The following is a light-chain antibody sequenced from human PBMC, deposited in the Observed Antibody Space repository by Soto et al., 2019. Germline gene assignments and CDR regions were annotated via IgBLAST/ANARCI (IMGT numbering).Light chain of an antibody. V-gene: IGKV3-20*01. CDR3: QQYDSSLSI. CDR1: QSVSSSY. Sequence: EIVLTQSPGTLSLSPGERATLSCRASQSVSSSYLAWYQQKPGQAPRLLIYGASSRATGIPDRFSGSGSGTDFTLTISRLEPEDFAVYYCQQYDSSLSIFGQGTRLEIK. J-gene: IGKJ5*01. CDR2: GAS.